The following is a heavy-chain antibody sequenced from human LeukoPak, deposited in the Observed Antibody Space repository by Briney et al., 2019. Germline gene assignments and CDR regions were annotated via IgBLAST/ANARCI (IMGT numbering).Heavy chain of an antibody. Sequence: SETLSLTCAVYGGSFSGYYWSWIRQPPGKGLEWIGEINHSGSTNYNPSLKSRVTISVDTSKNQFSLKLSSVTAADTAVYYCARSGHIVATSQVDYWGQGTLVTVSS. J-gene: IGHJ4*02. CDR2: INHSGST. D-gene: IGHD5-12*01. CDR3: ARSGHIVATSQVDY. V-gene: IGHV4-34*01. CDR1: GGSFSGYY.